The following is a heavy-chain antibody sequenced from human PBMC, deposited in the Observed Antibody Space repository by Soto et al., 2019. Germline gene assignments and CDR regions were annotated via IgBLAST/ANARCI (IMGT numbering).Heavy chain of an antibody. CDR3: AREADILNGSDAFDI. D-gene: IGHD3-9*01. Sequence: QVQLVESGGGLVKPGGSLRLSCAASGFTFSDYYMSWIRQAPGKGLEWLSYIGTSSSYTNYADSVKGRFTISRDNAKNSLYLQMHSLRAEDTAVYYCAREADILNGSDAFDIWGQGTMVTVSS. J-gene: IGHJ3*02. CDR1: GFTFSDYY. CDR2: IGTSSSYT. V-gene: IGHV3-11*05.